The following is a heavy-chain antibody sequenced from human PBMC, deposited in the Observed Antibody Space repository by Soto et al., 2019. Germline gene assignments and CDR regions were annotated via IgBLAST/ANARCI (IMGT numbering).Heavy chain of an antibody. Sequence: QVQLVQSVAEVKKPGSSVKVSCTASGGTFSSYAINWVRKAPGQGLEWMGGILPISGTANYAQKFQGRVTRTAEESTSTAHMELSSLRNEDTAVYYCARPFQSWPGGWYFDLWGRGTLVTVSS. D-gene: IGHD3-16*01. V-gene: IGHV1-69*01. J-gene: IGHJ2*01. CDR1: GGTFSSYA. CDR3: ARPFQSWPGGWYFDL. CDR2: ILPISGTA.